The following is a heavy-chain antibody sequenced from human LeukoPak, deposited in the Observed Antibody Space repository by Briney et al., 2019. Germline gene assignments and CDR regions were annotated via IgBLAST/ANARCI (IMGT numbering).Heavy chain of an antibody. Sequence: ASETLSLTCTVSGGSISSYYWSWIRQPPGKGLEWIGEINHSGSTNYNPSLKSRVTISVDTSKNQFSLKLSSVTAADTAVYYCARDGKGDFDYWGQGTLVTVSS. CDR2: INHSGST. CDR1: GGSISSYY. V-gene: IGHV4-34*01. J-gene: IGHJ4*02. D-gene: IGHD1-26*01. CDR3: ARDGKGDFDY.